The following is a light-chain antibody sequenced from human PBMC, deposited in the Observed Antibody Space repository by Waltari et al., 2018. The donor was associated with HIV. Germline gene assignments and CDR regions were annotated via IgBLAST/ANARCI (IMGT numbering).Light chain of an antibody. J-gene: IGKJ4*01. CDR1: QSVLFITYNNNY. CDR2: WAS. V-gene: IGKV4-1*01. CDR3: QQYYNTPLT. Sequence: DIVMTQSPDSLAVSLGERATINCKSSQSVLFITYNNNYLAWYQQKPGKSPKLLIYWASNRESGVPDRFSGSGSGTDFTFTISSLRAEDVAVYYCQQYYNTPLTFGGGTKVEIK.